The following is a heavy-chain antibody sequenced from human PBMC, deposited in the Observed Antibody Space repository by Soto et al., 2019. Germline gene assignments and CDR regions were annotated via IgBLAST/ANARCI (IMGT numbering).Heavy chain of an antibody. V-gene: IGHV5-51*01. J-gene: IGHJ5*02. D-gene: IGHD2-15*01. Sequence: PGESLKISCHGSGYTFANYWIGWVRQMPGKGLELMGIIYPIESDARYSPSFQGQVIISADKSISTAYLQWSSLRASDTAIYYCARHGRSGGSSYSGWFDPWGQGTLVTVSS. CDR2: IYPIESDA. CDR1: GYTFANYW. CDR3: ARHGRSGGSSYSGWFDP.